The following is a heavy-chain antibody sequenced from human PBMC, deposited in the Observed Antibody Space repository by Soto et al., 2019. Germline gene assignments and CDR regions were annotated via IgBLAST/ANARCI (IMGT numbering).Heavy chain of an antibody. J-gene: IGHJ5*01. Sequence: PXETLSVPWNVSCGSSSSSRYYWGWIRQPPGKGLEWIGSFYYSGTTYYNPSLKSRVTISGDTSKNQFSLKLSSVTAADTAVYYCARHQCTNGACGFDSWGQGTLVTVSS. CDR1: CGSSSSSRYY. CDR2: FYYSGTT. CDR3: ARHQCTNGACGFDS. D-gene: IGHD2-8*01. V-gene: IGHV4-39*01.